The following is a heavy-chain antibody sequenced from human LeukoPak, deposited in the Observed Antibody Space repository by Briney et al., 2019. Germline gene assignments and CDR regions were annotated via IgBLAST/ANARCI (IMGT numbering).Heavy chain of an antibody. J-gene: IGHJ6*03. CDR3: AREGSGSYLGYYYHMEV. CDR2: INTSGST. D-gene: IGHD3-10*01. V-gene: IGHV4-4*07. Sequence: PSETLSLTCTVSGGSISSYYYSWIRQPAGKGREWVGRINTSGSTNYNPSLKSRVTISADKSKKQFSLRLTSVTAADTAVYYCAREGSGSYLGYYYHMEVWGTGTTVTVSS. CDR1: GGSISSYY.